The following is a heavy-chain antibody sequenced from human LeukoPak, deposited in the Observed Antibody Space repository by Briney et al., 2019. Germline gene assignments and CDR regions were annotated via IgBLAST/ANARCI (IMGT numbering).Heavy chain of an antibody. D-gene: IGHD6-6*01. J-gene: IGHJ6*03. V-gene: IGHV4-59*01. CDR1: GGSISSYY. CDR2: IYYSGST. Sequence: SETLSLTCTVSGGSISSYYWSWIRQPPGKGLEWIGYIYYSGSTNYNPSLNSRVTISVDTSKNQFSLKLSSVTAADTAVYYCARALYSSSFYYYYYMDVWGKGTTVTVSS. CDR3: ARALYSSSFYYYYYMDV.